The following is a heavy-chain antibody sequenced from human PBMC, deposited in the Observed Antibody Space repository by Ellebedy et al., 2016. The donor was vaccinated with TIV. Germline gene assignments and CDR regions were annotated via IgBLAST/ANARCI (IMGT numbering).Heavy chain of an antibody. V-gene: IGHV4-34*01. CDR3: ARGDSSSSRIFY. Sequence: MPSETLSLTCTVSGGSISSYYWSWIRQPPGKGLEWIGEINHSGSTNYNPSLKSRVTISVDTSKNQFSLKLSSVTAADTAVYYCARGDSSSSRIFYWGQGTLVTVSS. J-gene: IGHJ4*02. D-gene: IGHD6-6*01. CDR2: INHSGST. CDR1: GGSISSYY.